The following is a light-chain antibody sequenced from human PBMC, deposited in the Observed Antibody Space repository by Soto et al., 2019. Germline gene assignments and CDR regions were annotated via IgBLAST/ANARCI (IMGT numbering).Light chain of an antibody. Sequence: QSVLTQPPSASGTPGQKVFISCSGSSSNIGGTNYAYWYQQLPGAAPKLLMHSSNLRPSGVPERISGSKFGTAASLAISGLRSEDEAVYYCASWDDRLGAVIFGGGTRSPS. J-gene: IGLJ2*01. CDR2: SSN. CDR1: SSNIGGTNY. V-gene: IGLV1-47*02. CDR3: ASWDDRLGAVI.